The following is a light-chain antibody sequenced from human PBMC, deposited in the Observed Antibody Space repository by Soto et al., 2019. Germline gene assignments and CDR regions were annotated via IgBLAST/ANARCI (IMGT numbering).Light chain of an antibody. CDR3: QQTTSFPLT. CDR2: AAS. CDR1: QGISSW. V-gene: IGKV1-12*01. J-gene: IGKJ4*01. Sequence: DIQMTQSPSFVSASVGDRVTITCRASQGISSWLAWYQHKPGRAPKLLIHAASSLDSGDPSRFSGSGSGTDFTLTISSLQPEDFATYYCQQTTSFPLTFGGGTKVEIK.